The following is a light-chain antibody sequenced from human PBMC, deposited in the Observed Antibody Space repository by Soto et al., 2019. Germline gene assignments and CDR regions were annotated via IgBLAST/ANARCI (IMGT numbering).Light chain of an antibody. CDR3: QQSFTTPLT. J-gene: IGKJ4*01. V-gene: IGKV1-39*01. CDR1: QSISNY. Sequence: DIQMTQSPSSVSASVGDRVTITCRARQSISNYLNWYQQKPGEAPKLLIYVASSLQSGVPSRFSGSGSGTDFTLTISSLQPEDFASYHCQQSFTTPLTFGGGTKVEIK. CDR2: VAS.